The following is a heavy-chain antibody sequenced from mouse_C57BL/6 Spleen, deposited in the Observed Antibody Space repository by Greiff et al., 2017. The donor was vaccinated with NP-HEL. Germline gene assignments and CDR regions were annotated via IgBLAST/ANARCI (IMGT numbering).Heavy chain of an antibody. J-gene: IGHJ1*03. V-gene: IGHV5-17*01. D-gene: IGHD1-1*01. CDR2: ISSGSSTI. Sequence: EVQLVESGGGLVKPGGSLKLSCAASGFTFSDYGMHWVRQAPEKGLEWVAYISSGSSTIYYADTVKGRSTISRDNAKNTMYLQMTSLRSEDTAMYYCERRDYYGSRGYWYFDVWGTGTTVTVSS. CDR3: ERRDYYGSRGYWYFDV. CDR1: GFTFSDYG.